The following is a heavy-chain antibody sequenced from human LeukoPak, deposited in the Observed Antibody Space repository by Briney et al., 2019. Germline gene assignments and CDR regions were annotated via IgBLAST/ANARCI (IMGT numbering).Heavy chain of an antibody. Sequence: GRSLRLSCAASGFTFSSYAMHWVRQAPGKGLEWVAVISYDGSNKYYADSVKGRFTISRDNSKNTLYLQMNSLRAEDTAVYYCARTYCSSTSCSRYYYYMDVWGKGTTVTVSS. D-gene: IGHD2-2*01. CDR3: ARTYCSSTSCSRYYYYMDV. J-gene: IGHJ6*03. CDR2: ISYDGSNK. CDR1: GFTFSSYA. V-gene: IGHV3-30-3*01.